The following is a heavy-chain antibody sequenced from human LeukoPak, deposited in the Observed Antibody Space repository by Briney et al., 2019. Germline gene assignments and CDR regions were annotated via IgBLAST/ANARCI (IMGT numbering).Heavy chain of an antibody. CDR1: GGSISSHY. V-gene: IGHV4-59*11. J-gene: IGHJ4*02. CDR3: ARRLQSYCTNGVCDYFDY. D-gene: IGHD2-8*01. CDR2: IYYSGST. Sequence: SETLSLTCTVSGGSISSHYWSWIRQPPGKGLEWIGYIYYSGSTNYNLSLKSRVTISVDTSKNQFSLKLSSVTAADTAVYYCARRLQSYCTNGVCDYFDYCGQGTLVTVSS.